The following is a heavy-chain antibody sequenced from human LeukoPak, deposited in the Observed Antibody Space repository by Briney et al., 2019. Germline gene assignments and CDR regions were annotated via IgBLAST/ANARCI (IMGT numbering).Heavy chain of an antibody. J-gene: IGHJ4*02. CDR1: GFTFSSYS. CDR2: ISSSSSYI. V-gene: IGHV3-21*01. CDR3: AANPSSGWYVHYFDY. Sequence: PGGSLRLSCAASGFTFSSYSMNWVRQAPGKGLEWVSSISSSSSYIYYADSVKGRFTISRDNAKNSLYLQMNSLRAEDTAVYYCAANPSSGWYVHYFDYWGQGTLVTVPS. D-gene: IGHD6-19*01.